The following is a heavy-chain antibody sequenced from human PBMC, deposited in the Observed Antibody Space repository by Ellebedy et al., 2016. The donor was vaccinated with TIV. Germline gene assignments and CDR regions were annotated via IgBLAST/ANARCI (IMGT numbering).Heavy chain of an antibody. Sequence: GESLKISCSGSGFTFKNYAMGWVRQAPGKGLEWVSAVTGGGGDTFYADFVKGRFTISRENARNSLYLQMNNLRAEDTAVYYCAREGLSGAWNDWYFDLWGRGTLVTVSS. J-gene: IGHJ2*01. CDR3: AREGLSGAWNDWYFDL. V-gene: IGHV3-23*01. CDR1: GFTFKNYA. CDR2: VTGGGGDT. D-gene: IGHD1-1*01.